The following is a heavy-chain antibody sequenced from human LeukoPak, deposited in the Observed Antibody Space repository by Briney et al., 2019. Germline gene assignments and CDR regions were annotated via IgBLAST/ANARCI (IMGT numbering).Heavy chain of an antibody. CDR2: IYYSGST. Sequence: SETLSLTCTVSGGSISSSSYYWGWIRQPPGKGLEWIGSIYYSGSTYYNPSLKSRVTISVDTSKNQFSLKLSSVTAADTAVYYCARVSSYYDILTGYYNHWYFDLWGRGTLVTVSS. J-gene: IGHJ2*01. CDR3: ARVSSYYDILTGYYNHWYFDL. CDR1: GGSISSSSYY. D-gene: IGHD3-9*01. V-gene: IGHV4-39*07.